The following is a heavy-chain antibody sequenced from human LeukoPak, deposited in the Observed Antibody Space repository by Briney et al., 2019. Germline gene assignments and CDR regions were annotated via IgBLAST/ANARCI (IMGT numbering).Heavy chain of an antibody. D-gene: IGHD5-24*01. CDR3: ASRRDGYNQSGGQWAFDI. V-gene: IGHV3-30*02. J-gene: IGHJ3*02. CDR2: IRYDGSNK. Sequence: PGGSLRLSCAASGFTFSSYGMHWVRQAPGKGLEWVAFIRYDGSNKYYADSVKGRFTISRDNSKNTLYLQMNSLRADDTAVYYCASRRDGYNQSGGQWAFDIWGQGTMVTVSS. CDR1: GFTFSSYG.